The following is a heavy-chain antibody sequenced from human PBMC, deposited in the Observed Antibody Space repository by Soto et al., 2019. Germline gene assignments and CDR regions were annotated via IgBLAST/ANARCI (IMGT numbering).Heavy chain of an antibody. D-gene: IGHD1-26*01. J-gene: IGHJ4*02. CDR3: ISCPSGSYYRPFDY. V-gene: IGHV4-39*01. CDR2: IYYSGST. Sequence: SETLSLTCTVSGGSISSSSYYWGWIRQPPGKGLEWIGSIYYSGSTYYNPSLKSRVTISVDTSKNQFSLKLSSVTAADTAVYYCISCPSGSYYRPFDYWGQGTLVTVSS. CDR1: GGSISSSSYY.